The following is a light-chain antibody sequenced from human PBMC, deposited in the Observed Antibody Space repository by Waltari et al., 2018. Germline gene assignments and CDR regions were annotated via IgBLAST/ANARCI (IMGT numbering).Light chain of an antibody. CDR2: DAS. V-gene: IGKV3-15*01. J-gene: IGKJ5*01. CDR1: QSVSIN. CDR3: QQYNDWHLIT. Sequence: EVVMTQSPATLSVFPGERATLSCRASQSVSINLVWYQQKPGQAPRLLIYDASTRATGIPARFSGSGSGTEFTLTISSLQSEDFANYYCQQYNDWHLITFGQGTRLEIK.